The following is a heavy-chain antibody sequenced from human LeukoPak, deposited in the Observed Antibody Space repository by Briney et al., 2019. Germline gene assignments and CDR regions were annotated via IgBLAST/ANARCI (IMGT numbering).Heavy chain of an antibody. Sequence: PSETLSLTCTVSGGSISSSSYYWGWIRQPPGKGLEWIGSIYYSGSTYYNPSLKSRVTISVDTSKNQFSLKLSSVTAADTAVYYCASPQGSSSQIDYWGQGTLVTVSS. J-gene: IGHJ4*02. CDR3: ASPQGSSSQIDY. CDR1: GGSISSSSYY. D-gene: IGHD2-2*01. V-gene: IGHV4-39*01. CDR2: IYYSGST.